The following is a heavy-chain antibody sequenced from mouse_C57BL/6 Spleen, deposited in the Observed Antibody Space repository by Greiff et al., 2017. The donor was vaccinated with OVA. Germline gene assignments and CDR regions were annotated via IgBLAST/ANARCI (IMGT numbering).Heavy chain of an antibody. V-gene: IGHV1-82*01. D-gene: IGHD1-1*01. J-gene: IGHJ1*03. CDR3: ARYLYGSSYWYFDV. Sequence: VQLQQSGPELVKPGASVKISCKASGYAFSSSWMNWVKQRPGKGLEWIGRIYPGDGDTNYNGKFKGKATLTADKSSSTAYMQLSSLTSEDSAVYFCARYLYGSSYWYFDVWGTGTTVTVSP. CDR2: IYPGDGDT. CDR1: GYAFSSSW.